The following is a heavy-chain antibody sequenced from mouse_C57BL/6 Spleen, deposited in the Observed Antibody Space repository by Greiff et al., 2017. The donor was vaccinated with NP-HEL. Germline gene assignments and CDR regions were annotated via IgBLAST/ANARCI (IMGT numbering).Heavy chain of an antibody. V-gene: IGHV1-22*01. D-gene: IGHD1-1*01. CDR1: GYTFTDYN. CDR2: INPNNGGT. J-gene: IGHJ1*03. CDR3: ARECTLYYGSSYWYFDV. Sequence: VQLQQSGPELVKPGASVKMSCKASGYTFTDYNMHWVKQSHGKSLEWIGYINPNNGGTSYNQKFKGKATLTVNKSSSTAYMELRSLTSEDSAVYYCARECTLYYGSSYWYFDVWGTGTTVTVSS.